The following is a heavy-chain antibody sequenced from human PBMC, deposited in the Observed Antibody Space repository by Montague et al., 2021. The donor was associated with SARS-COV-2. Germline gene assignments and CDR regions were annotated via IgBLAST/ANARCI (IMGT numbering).Heavy chain of an antibody. Sequence: SLRLSCAASGFTFSSYAMHWVRQAPGKGLEWVAVISYDGSNKYYADSVKGRFTISRDNSKNTLYLQMNSLRAEDTAVYYCARDPFYYDILTGYIYPAYYYYYGRDVGGQGTTVTVSS. CDR3: ARDPFYYDILTGYIYPAYYYYYGRDV. J-gene: IGHJ6*02. CDR1: GFTFSSYA. V-gene: IGHV3-30-3*01. CDR2: ISYDGSNK. D-gene: IGHD3-9*01.